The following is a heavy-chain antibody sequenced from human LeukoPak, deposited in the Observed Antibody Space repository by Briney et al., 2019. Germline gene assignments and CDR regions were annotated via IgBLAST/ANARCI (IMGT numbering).Heavy chain of an antibody. J-gene: IGHJ5*02. Sequence: SETLSLTCAVYGGSFSGCYWSWIRQPPGKGLEWIGEINHSGSTNYNPSLKSRVTISVDTSKNQFSLKLSSVTAADTAVYYCARGRYSGSYYGFDWFDPWGQGTLVTVSS. D-gene: IGHD1-26*01. V-gene: IGHV4-34*01. CDR3: ARGRYSGSYYGFDWFDP. CDR1: GGSFSGCY. CDR2: INHSGST.